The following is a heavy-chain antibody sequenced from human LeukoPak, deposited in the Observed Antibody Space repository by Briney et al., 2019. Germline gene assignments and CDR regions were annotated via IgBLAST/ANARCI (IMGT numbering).Heavy chain of an antibody. J-gene: IGHJ4*02. D-gene: IGHD3/OR15-3a*01. CDR2: ISYDGSNK. V-gene: IGHV3-30*01. Sequence: TGGSLRLSCAASGSTFSSYAMHWVRQAPGKGLEWVAVISYDGSNKYYADSVKGRFTISRDNSKNTLYLQMNSLRAEDTAVYYCARDRTGQPDYWGQGTLVTVSS. CDR1: GSTFSSYA. CDR3: ARDRTGQPDY.